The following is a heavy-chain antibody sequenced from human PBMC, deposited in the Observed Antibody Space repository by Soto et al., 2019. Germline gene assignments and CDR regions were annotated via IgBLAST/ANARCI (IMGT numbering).Heavy chain of an antibody. D-gene: IGHD6-19*01. V-gene: IGHV4-59*01. CDR2: IYYSGST. CDR3: ARVHSSGWYEEPQDDAFDI. CDR1: GGSISSYY. J-gene: IGHJ3*02. Sequence: QVQLQESGPGLVKPSETLSLTCTVSGGSISSYYWSWIRQPPGKGLEWIGYIYYSGSTNYNPSLKSRVTISVDTSKNQFSLKLSAVTAADTAVYYCARVHSSGWYEEPQDDAFDIWGQGTMVTVSS.